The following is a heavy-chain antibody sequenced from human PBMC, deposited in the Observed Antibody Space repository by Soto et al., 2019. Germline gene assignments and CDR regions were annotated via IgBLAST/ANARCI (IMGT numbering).Heavy chain of an antibody. D-gene: IGHD2-15*01. J-gene: IGHJ6*02. CDR2: IAYDGSNA. CDR3: ARGDREDILVVVGARPGEYGIDI. CDR1: GFTFRNHA. Sequence: QVQLVESGGGVVQPAGSLRLSCAASGFTFRNHAMHWVRQAPGKGLECLAVIAYDGSNAFYRDSVKGRFTISRDNSKNTLYLHMNSLRSEDTGVYYCARGDREDILVVVGARPGEYGIDIWGQGTTVTVSS. V-gene: IGHV3-30-3*01.